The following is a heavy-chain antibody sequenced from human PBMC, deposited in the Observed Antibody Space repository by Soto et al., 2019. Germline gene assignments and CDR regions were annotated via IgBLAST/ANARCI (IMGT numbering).Heavy chain of an antibody. D-gene: IGHD5-18*01. CDR1: GCTFTGYY. V-gene: IGHV1-2*02. J-gene: IGHJ6*02. Sequence: SVPGSCKGCGCTFTGYYMHWLRQSPGQGLEGMGWINPNSGGTNYAQKFQGRVTMTRDTSISTAYMELSRLRSDDTAVYYCAGPKKVETQGGYSYSTHLYYYYGMDVWGQGTMVTVSS. CDR2: INPNSGGT. CDR3: AGPKKVETQGGYSYSTHLYYYYGMDV.